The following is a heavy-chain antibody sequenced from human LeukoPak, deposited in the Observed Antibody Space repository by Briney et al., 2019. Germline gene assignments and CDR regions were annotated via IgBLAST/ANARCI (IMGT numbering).Heavy chain of an antibody. Sequence: GGSLRLSCAASGFAFSTYAMTWVRQAPEKGLQWVSTISTSGRATYYADSVEGRFTISRDNSKNTLYLQMNSLRADDTAAYYCAKARGSSVYEQFDYWGQGTQVTVSP. V-gene: IGHV3-23*01. D-gene: IGHD5/OR15-5a*01. CDR1: GFAFSTYA. J-gene: IGHJ4*02. CDR3: AKARGSSVYEQFDY. CDR2: ISTSGRAT.